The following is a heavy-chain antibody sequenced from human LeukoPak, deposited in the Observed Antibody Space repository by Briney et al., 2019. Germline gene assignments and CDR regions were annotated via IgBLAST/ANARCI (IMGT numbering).Heavy chain of an antibody. J-gene: IGHJ6*03. CDR2: ISSSSSSI. V-gene: IGHV3-48*01. D-gene: IGHD6-19*01. CDR3: ARTLLLSGWRSFYYYYMDV. CDR1: GFTFSSYS. Sequence: GGSLRLSCVASGFTFSSYSMNWVRQAPGKGLEWVSYISSSSSSIYYADSVKGRFTISRDNAKNSLYLQMNSLRAEDTAVYYCARTLLLSGWRSFYYYYMDVWGKGTTVTVSS.